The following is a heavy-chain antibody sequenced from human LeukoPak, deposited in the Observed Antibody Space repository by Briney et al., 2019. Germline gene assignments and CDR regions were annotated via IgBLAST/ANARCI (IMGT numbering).Heavy chain of an antibody. CDR1: GGTFSSYA. CDR2: IIPIFGTA. Sequence: SVKVSCKASGGTFSSYAISWVRQAPGQGLEWIGGIIPIFGTANYAQKFQGRVTITADESTSTAYMELSSLRSEDTAVYYCASRSRGYGGNPMDAFDIWGQGTMVTVSS. J-gene: IGHJ3*02. D-gene: IGHD4-23*01. CDR3: ASRSRGYGGNPMDAFDI. V-gene: IGHV1-69*01.